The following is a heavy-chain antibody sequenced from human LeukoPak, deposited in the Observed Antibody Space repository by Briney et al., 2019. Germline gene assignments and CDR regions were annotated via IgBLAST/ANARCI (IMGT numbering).Heavy chain of an antibody. Sequence: PGGSLRLSCAASGFTFSSYWMSWIRQPPGKGLEWIGEINHSGSTNYNPSLKSRVTISVDTSKNQFSLKLSSVTAADTAVYYCARVTTQDAFDIWGQGTMVTVSS. J-gene: IGHJ3*02. CDR2: INHSGST. D-gene: IGHD1-1*01. CDR3: ARVTTQDAFDI. CDR1: GFTFSSYW. V-gene: IGHV4-34*01.